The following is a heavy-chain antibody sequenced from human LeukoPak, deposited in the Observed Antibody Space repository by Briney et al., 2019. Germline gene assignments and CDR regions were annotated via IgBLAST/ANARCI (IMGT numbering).Heavy chain of an antibody. CDR3: ARDYSSSWHNWFDP. CDR1: GGTFSSYA. Sequence: SVKVSCKPSGGTFSSYAISWVRQAPGQGLEWMGRIIPIFGTANYAQKFQGRVTITTDESTSTAYMELSSLRSEDTAVYYCARDYSSSWHNWFDPWGQGTLVTVSS. D-gene: IGHD6-13*01. J-gene: IGHJ5*02. V-gene: IGHV1-69*05. CDR2: IIPIFGTA.